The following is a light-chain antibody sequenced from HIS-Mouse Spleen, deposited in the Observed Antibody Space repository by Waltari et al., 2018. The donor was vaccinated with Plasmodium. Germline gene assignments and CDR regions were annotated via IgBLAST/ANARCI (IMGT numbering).Light chain of an antibody. J-gene: IGLJ2*01. V-gene: IGLV2-14*03. CDR3: SSYTSSSTLV. Sequence: QSALTQPASVSGSPGQSITIPCTGTSSDVGGYNYVSRYQQHPGKAPKRMIYDVSNRPSGVSNRVSGSKSGNTASLTISGLQAEDEADYYCSSYTSSSTLVFGGGTKLTVL. CDR2: DVS. CDR1: SSDVGGYNY.